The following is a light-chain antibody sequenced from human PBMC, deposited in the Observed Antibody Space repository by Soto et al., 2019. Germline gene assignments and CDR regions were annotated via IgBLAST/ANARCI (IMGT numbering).Light chain of an antibody. Sequence: DVVMSQSPLTLPVTLGQPASISCRSSESLVFTDGNTYLSWFQQRPGQSPRRLIYKVSKRDSGVPVRFSGSGSGADFTLEISRVEAEDVGVYYCMQGTNWPPTFGQGTKLEIK. J-gene: IGKJ2*01. CDR3: MQGTNWPPT. CDR1: ESLVFTDGNTY. V-gene: IGKV2-30*01. CDR2: KVS.